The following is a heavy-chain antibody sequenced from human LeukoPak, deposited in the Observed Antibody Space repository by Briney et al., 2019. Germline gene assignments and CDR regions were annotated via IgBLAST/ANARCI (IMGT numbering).Heavy chain of an antibody. CDR3: ARRGGFAPYYYDSSVAFDI. CDR2: MNPNSGNT. CDR1: GYTFTSYD. Sequence: ASVKVSCKASGYTFTSYDINWVRQATGQGLEWMGWMNPNSGNTGYAQKFQGRVTITRNTSISTAYMELSSLRSEDTAVYYCARRGGFAPYYYDSSVAFDIWGQGTMVTVSS. D-gene: IGHD3-22*01. V-gene: IGHV1-8*01. J-gene: IGHJ3*02.